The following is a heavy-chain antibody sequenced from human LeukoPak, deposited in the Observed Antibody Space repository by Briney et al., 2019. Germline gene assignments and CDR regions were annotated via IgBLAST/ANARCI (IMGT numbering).Heavy chain of an antibody. CDR2: IKSKTDGGTT. CDR3: TRREYSGSYLGDY. D-gene: IGHD1-26*01. V-gene: IGHV3-15*01. CDR1: GFTFSNAW. Sequence: PGGSLRLSCAASGFTFSNAWMSWVRQAPGKGLEWVGRIKSKTDGGTTDYAAPVKGRFTISRDDSKNTLYLQMNSLKTEDTAVYYCTRREYSGSYLGDYWGQGTLVTVSS. J-gene: IGHJ4*02.